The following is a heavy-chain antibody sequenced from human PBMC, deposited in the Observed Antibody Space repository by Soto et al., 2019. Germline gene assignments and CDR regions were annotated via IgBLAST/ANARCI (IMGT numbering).Heavy chain of an antibody. CDR3: ARKYSSGWYGAFDI. CDR2: IHHSGST. D-gene: IGHD6-19*01. V-gene: IGHV4-4*02. J-gene: IGHJ3*02. Sequence: SETLSLTCAVSGGSISSSNWWSWVRQPPGKGLEWIGEIHHSGSTNYNPSLKSRVTISVDKSKNQFSLKLSSVTAADTAVYYCARKYSSGWYGAFDIWGQGTMVTVSS. CDR1: GGSISSSNW.